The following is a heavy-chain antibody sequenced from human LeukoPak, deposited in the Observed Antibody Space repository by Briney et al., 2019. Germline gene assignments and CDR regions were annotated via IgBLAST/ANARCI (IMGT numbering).Heavy chain of an antibody. CDR3: VRAGPAAPLDY. CDR2: INPKSGAT. J-gene: IGHJ4*02. D-gene: IGHD2-15*01. CDR1: GYSFTDYY. Sequence: ASVKVSCKASGYSFTDYYIHWVRQAPGQGSEWMGWINPKSGATDYSQKFQGRVTLTRDTSIAAAYMELSNLRSDDTAVYHCVRAGPAAPLDYWGQGTLVTVSP. V-gene: IGHV1-2*02.